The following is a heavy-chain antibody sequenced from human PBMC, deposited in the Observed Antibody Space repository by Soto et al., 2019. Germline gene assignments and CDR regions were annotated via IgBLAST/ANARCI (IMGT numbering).Heavy chain of an antibody. D-gene: IGHD3-9*01. Sequence: QVQVVEAGGGVVQAGRSLRLSCTASGFTFGTYSMHWVRQAPGKGLEWVAVISYDASNTYYADSVKGRFTISRDNSKNALFLQMNSLRPEDTAVYYSATPQRGYFDLDYWGQGILVTVSS. CDR2: ISYDASNT. J-gene: IGHJ4*02. CDR3: ATPQRGYFDLDY. CDR1: GFTFGTYS. V-gene: IGHV3-30-3*01.